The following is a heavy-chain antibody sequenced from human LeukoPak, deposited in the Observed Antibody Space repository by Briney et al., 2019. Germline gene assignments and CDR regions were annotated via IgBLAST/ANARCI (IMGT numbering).Heavy chain of an antibody. J-gene: IGHJ6*04. Sequence: LSLTCTVSGGSISSSSYYWGWIRQPPGKGLEWVSYISSSGSTIYYADSVKGRFTIYRDNAKNSLYLQMNSLRAEDTAVYYCAELGITMIGGVWGKGTTVTISS. D-gene: IGHD3-10*02. CDR1: GGSISSSSYY. CDR2: ISSSGSTI. V-gene: IGHV3-11*04. CDR3: AELGITMIGGV.